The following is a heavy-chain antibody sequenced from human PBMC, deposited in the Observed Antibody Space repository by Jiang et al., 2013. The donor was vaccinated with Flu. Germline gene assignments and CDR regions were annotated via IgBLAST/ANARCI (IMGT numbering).Heavy chain of an antibody. CDR1: GFTFSSYG. Sequence: CAASGFTFSSYGMHWVRQAPGKGLEWVAVIWYDGSNKYYADSVKGRFTISRDNSKNTLYLQMNSLRAEDTAVYYCARDRLSYMTTVVTPDYWGQGTLVTVSS. J-gene: IGHJ4*02. V-gene: IGHV3-33*01. D-gene: IGHD4-23*01. CDR2: IWYDGSNK. CDR3: ARDRLSYMTTVVTPDY.